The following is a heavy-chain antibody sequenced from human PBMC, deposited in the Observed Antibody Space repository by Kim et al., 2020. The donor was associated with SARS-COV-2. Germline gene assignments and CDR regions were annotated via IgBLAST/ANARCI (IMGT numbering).Heavy chain of an antibody. J-gene: IGHJ4*02. CDR3: ARLSVALDY. Sequence: SGNTNYNPPLKSRVTISADTSKNQLSLRLTSVTAADTAVYYCARLSVALDYWGQGTLVTVSS. D-gene: IGHD3-16*02. V-gene: IGHV4-59*01. CDR2: SGNT.